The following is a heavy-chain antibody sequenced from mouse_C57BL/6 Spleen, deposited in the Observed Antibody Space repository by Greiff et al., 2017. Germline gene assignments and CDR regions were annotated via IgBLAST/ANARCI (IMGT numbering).Heavy chain of an antibody. CDR2: IDPSDSYT. Sequence: VKLQQSGAELVRPGTSVKLSCKASGYTFTSSWMHWVKQRPGQGLEWIGVIDPSDSYTNYNQKFKGKVTLTVDTSSSTAYMQLSSLTSEDSAVYYCARGRLRDAMDYWGQGTSVTVSS. J-gene: IGHJ4*01. CDR1: GYTFTSSW. V-gene: IGHV1-59*01. D-gene: IGHD2-2*01. CDR3: ARGRLRDAMDY.